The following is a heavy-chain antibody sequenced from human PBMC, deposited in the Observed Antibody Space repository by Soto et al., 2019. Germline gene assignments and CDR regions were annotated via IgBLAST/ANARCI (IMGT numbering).Heavy chain of an antibody. CDR2: IYFTGST. Sequence: SETLSLTCTVSGSAVSSGTYYWSWIRQPPGKGLEWIGHIYFTGSTNYNPSLKSRVTMSLDTSRNQFSLKLSSVTAADTAVYYCTRGPPRVQWFDPWGLGTLVTVSS. J-gene: IGHJ5*02. V-gene: IGHV4-61*01. CDR3: TRGPPRVQWFDP. CDR1: GSAVSSGTYY.